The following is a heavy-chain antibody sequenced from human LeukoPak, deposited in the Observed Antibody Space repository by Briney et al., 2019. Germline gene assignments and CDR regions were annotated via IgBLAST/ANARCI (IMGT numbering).Heavy chain of an antibody. CDR3: ARGRGSSWYYFDY. V-gene: IGHV4-34*01. D-gene: IGHD6-13*01. CDR2: MNHLMTT. Sequence: PSETLSLTCDVYGGSPSDYCWTWIRQTPGKGLEWIGHMNHLMTTNYNPSLESRVTISLDTSKNQFSLNLSSMTAADTAVYYCARGRGSSWYYFDYWGRGTLVIVSS. CDR1: GGSPSDYC. J-gene: IGHJ4*02.